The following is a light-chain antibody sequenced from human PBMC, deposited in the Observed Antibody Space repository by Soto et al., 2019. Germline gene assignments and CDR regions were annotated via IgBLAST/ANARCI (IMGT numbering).Light chain of an antibody. V-gene: IGKV3-20*01. CDR2: DAS. Sequence: EIVLTQSPGTLSLSPGERATLSCRASQSVRNNYLAWYQQKPGQAPRLLIYDASSRATDIPDRFGGSGSGTDCTLTISRLEPEDFAVYVCQQYGSSLPRTFGQGTKVETK. CDR3: QQYGSSLPRT. J-gene: IGKJ1*01. CDR1: QSVRNNY.